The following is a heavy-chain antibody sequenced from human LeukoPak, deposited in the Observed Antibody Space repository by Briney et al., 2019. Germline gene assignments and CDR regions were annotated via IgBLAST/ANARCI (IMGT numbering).Heavy chain of an antibody. CDR1: GGSFSGYY. Sequence: SETLSLTCAVYGGSFSGYYWSWIRQPPGKGLEWIGEINHSGSTNYNPSLKSRVTISVDTSKNQFSLKLSSVTAADTAVYYCARRRVTMIVVVSNWFDPWGQGTLLTVSS. J-gene: IGHJ5*02. CDR2: INHSGST. D-gene: IGHD3-22*01. V-gene: IGHV4-34*01. CDR3: ARRRVTMIVVVSNWFDP.